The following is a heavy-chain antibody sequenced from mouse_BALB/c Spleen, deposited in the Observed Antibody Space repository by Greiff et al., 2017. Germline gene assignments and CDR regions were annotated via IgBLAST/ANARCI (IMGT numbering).Heavy chain of an antibody. CDR1: GYTFSSYW. Sequence: QVQLQQSGAELMKPGASVKISCKATGYTFSSYWIEWVKQRPGHGLEWIGEILPGSGSTNYNEKFKGKATFTADTSSNTAYMQLSSLTSEDSAVYYCARRGSLLRLGFAYWGQGTLVTVSA. V-gene: IGHV1-9*01. J-gene: IGHJ3*01. CDR3: ARRGSLLRLGFAY. D-gene: IGHD1-2*01. CDR2: ILPGSGST.